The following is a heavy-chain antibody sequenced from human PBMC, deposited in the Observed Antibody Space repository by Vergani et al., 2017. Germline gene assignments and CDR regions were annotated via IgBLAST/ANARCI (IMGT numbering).Heavy chain of an antibody. CDR2: IYTSGST. J-gene: IGHJ4*02. CDR1: GGSISSYY. CDR3: ARVGRGRWLQDSHYFDY. D-gene: IGHD5-24*01. V-gene: IGHV4-4*07. Sequence: QVQLQESGPGLVKPSETLSLTCTVSGGSISSYYWSWIRQPAGKGLEWIGRIYTSGSTNYNPSLKSRVTISVDTSKNQFSLKLSSVTAADTAVYYCARVGRGRWLQDSHYFDYWGQGTLVTVSS.